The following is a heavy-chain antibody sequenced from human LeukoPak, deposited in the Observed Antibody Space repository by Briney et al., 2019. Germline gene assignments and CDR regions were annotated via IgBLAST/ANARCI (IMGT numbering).Heavy chain of an antibody. CDR2: IRYDGSNK. CDR1: GFTLSSYA. D-gene: IGHD3-10*01. Sequence: AGGSLRLSCAASGFTLSSYAMSWVRQAPGKGLEWVAFIRYDGSNKYYADSVKGRFTISRDNAKNPLYLQMNSLRAEDTAVYYCARDSAFDYWGQGTLVTVSS. V-gene: IGHV3-30*02. J-gene: IGHJ4*02. CDR3: ARDSAFDY.